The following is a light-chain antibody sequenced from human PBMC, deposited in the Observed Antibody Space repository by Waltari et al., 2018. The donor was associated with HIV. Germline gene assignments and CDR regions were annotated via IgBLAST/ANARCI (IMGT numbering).Light chain of an antibody. CDR2: DPS. V-gene: IGKV3-15*01. Sequence: TVMTQSPGTLSVSPGERATLSCRASQSVSNNLAWSQQKPGEAPRLLIYDPSDRATGVPARFSGSGSGTEFTLTISSLQSEDFAIYFCQQYKDWPPWTFGQGTKVEMK. CDR3: QQYKDWPPWT. CDR1: QSVSNN. J-gene: IGKJ1*01.